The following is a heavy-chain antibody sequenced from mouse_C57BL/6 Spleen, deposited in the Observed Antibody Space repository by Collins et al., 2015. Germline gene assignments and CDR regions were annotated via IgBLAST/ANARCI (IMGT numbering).Heavy chain of an antibody. Sequence: QIQLVQSGPELKKPGETVKISCKASGYTFTDYSMHWVKQAPGKGLKWMGWINTETGEPTYADDFKGRFAFSLETSASTAYLQINNLKNEDTATYFCARGVTTYWYFDVWGAGTTVTVSS. D-gene: IGHD2-2*01. CDR3: ARGVTTYWYFDV. CDR1: GYTFTDYS. CDR2: INTETGEP. J-gene: IGHJ1*01. V-gene: IGHV9-2-1*01.